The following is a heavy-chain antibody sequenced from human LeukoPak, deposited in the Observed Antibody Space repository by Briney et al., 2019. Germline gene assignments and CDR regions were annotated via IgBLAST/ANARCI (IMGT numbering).Heavy chain of an antibody. J-gene: IGHJ4*02. CDR1: GGSISSGSYY. Sequence: PSETLSLTCTVSGGSISSGSYYWSWIRQPGGKGLEWIVRIYTSGSTNYNPSLKSRVTISVDTSKNQFFLKLSSVTAADTAVYYCARLTEYYYDSSGYYYDYWGQGTLVTVSS. CDR3: ARLTEYYYDSSGYYYDY. D-gene: IGHD3-22*01. CDR2: IYTSGST. V-gene: IGHV4-61*02.